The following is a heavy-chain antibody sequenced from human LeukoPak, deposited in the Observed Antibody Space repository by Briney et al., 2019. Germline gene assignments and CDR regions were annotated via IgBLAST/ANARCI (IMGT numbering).Heavy chain of an antibody. D-gene: IGHD3-10*01. J-gene: IGHJ4*02. V-gene: IGHV3-30*18. CDR3: AKGRYYGSGTCFDY. Sequence: GGSLRLSCAASGFTFSDYYMSWIRQAPGKGLEWVAVISYDGSKTFYADSVKGRFTISRDNSKNTLYLQMNSLRVEDTAVYYCAKGRYYGSGTCFDYWGQGTLVTVSS. CDR2: ISYDGSKT. CDR1: GFTFSDYY.